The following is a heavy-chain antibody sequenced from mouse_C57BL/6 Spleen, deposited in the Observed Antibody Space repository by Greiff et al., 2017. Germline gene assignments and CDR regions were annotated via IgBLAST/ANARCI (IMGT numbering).Heavy chain of an antibody. J-gene: IGHJ2*01. D-gene: IGHD2-2*01. CDR2: IDPENGDT. CDR3: TTSMVTTGSY. V-gene: IGHV14-4*01. Sequence: VQLQQSGAELVRPGASVKLSCTASGFNIKDDYMHWVKQRPEQGLEWIGWIDPENGDTENASKFQGKATITADTSSNTAYLQLSSLTSEDTAVYYCTTSMVTTGSYWGQGTTLTVSS. CDR1: GFNIKDDY.